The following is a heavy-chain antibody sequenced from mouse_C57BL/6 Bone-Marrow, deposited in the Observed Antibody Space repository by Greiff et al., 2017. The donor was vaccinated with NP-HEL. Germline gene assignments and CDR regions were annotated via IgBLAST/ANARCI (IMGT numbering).Heavy chain of an antibody. CDR1: GFSLSTFGMG. J-gene: IGHJ4*01. Sequence: QVTLKESGPGILQPSQTLSLTCSFSGFSLSTFGMGVGWIRQPSGKGLEWLAHIWWDDDKYYNPALKSRLTISKDTSKNQVFLKIANVDTADTATYYCARPWLLRNYYAMDYWGQGTSVTVSS. V-gene: IGHV8-8*01. CDR2: IWWDDDK. D-gene: IGHD2-3*01. CDR3: ARPWLLRNYYAMDY.